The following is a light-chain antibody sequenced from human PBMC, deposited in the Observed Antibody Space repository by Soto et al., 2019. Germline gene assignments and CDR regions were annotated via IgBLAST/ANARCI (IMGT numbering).Light chain of an antibody. Sequence: DIVMTQSPLSLPVTPGEPASISCRSSQSLLHSNGYNYLDWYLQKPGQSPQLLIYWGSNRASGVPDRFSGSGSGTDFTLKMSRVEAEDVGVYYCMQALQTPVTFGGGTKVEIK. V-gene: IGKV2-28*01. CDR2: WGS. CDR1: QSLLHSNGYNY. J-gene: IGKJ4*01. CDR3: MQALQTPVT.